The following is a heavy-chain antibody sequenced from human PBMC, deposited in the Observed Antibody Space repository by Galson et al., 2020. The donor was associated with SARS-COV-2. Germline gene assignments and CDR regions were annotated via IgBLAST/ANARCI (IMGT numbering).Heavy chain of an antibody. Sequence: SETLSLTCTVYGGSISSGGYYWSWISQHPGKGLEWIGYINYSGSTYYNPSLKSRVTISVDTSKNQFSLKLSSVTAADTAVYYCARVPAGEDPTYYCDGMDVWGQGTTVSVAS. V-gene: IGHV4-31*03. D-gene: IGHD2-15*01. CDR2: INYSGST. J-gene: IGHJ6*02. CDR3: ARVPAGEDPTYYCDGMDV. CDR1: GGSISSGGYY.